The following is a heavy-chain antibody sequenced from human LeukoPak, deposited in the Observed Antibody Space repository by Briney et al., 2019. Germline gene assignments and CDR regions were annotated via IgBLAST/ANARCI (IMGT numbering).Heavy chain of an antibody. V-gene: IGHV1-18*01. Sequence: ASVKVSCKASGYTFTNYGIFWVRKAPGQGLEWMVWISAYSGNTNYAQKLQGRVTMTTETSTSTAYMELESLRSDDTAVYYCAISQGSYYDTSGYLGGDYWGQGTLVTVSS. CDR2: ISAYSGNT. J-gene: IGHJ4*02. CDR1: GYTFTNYG. D-gene: IGHD3-22*01. CDR3: AISQGSYYDTSGYLGGDY.